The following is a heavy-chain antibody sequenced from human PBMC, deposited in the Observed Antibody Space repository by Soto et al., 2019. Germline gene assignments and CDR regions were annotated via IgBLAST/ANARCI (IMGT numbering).Heavy chain of an antibody. CDR3: ARDLWYYDILTGSRTHYYYGMDV. D-gene: IGHD3-9*01. V-gene: IGHV1-69*13. J-gene: IGHJ6*02. CDR2: IIPIFGTA. Sequence: GASVKVSCKAAGGTFSSYAISWVRQAPGQGLEWMGGIIPIFGTANYAQKFQGRVTITADESTSTAYMELSSLRSEDTAVYYCARDLWYYDILTGSRTHYYYGMDVWRQGTTVTVSS. CDR1: GGTFSSYA.